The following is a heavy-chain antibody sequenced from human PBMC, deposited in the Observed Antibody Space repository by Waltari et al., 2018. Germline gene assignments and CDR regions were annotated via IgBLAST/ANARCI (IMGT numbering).Heavy chain of an antibody. J-gene: IGHJ4*02. CDR2: ISSSSSTI. CDR3: ARDLGTVPSYDY. Sequence: EVQLVEHGGGLVQPGGSMSLSRAASGFTSSSTRLKWVGQAPGKGLEWVSYISSSSSTIYYADSVKGRFTISRDNAKNSLYLQMNSLRAEDTAVYYCARDLGTVPSYDYWAREPWSPSPQ. D-gene: IGHD4-17*01. V-gene: IGHV3-48*04. CDR1: GFTSSSTR.